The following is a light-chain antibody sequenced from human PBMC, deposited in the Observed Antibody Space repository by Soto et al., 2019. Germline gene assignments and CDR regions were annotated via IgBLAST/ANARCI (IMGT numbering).Light chain of an antibody. J-gene: IGKJ1*01. CDR3: QQYYDTPWT. Sequence: DLVMTQSPDSLAVSLGERATINCKSSQSVLYSSNNRNYVAWYQQKPRQPPKLLIYWAATRESGVSDRFSGSGSGTDFTLTISSLEAEDMAVYYCQQYYDTPWTFGQGTKVDIK. CDR1: QSVLYSSNNRNY. V-gene: IGKV4-1*01. CDR2: WAA.